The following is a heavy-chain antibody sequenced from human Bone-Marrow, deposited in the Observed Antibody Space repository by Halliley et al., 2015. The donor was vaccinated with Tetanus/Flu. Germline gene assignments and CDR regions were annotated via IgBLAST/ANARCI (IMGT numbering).Heavy chain of an antibody. CDR2: IYPDDSDT. CDR3: ASLKSFSAEDAFDI. Sequence: QLVQSGAEVKKPGESLKISCKGSGFDFTTSWIGWVRQMPGKGLEWMGVIYPDDSDTRYSPSFQGQVTISADKSINSAYLQWGSRRASEPAMYYCASLKSFSAEDAFDIWGQGTMVTVSS. V-gene: IGHV5-51*01. J-gene: IGHJ3*02. D-gene: IGHD3-3*01. CDR1: GFDFTTSW.